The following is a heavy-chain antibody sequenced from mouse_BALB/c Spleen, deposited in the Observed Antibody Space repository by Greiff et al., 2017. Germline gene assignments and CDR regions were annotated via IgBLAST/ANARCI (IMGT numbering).Heavy chain of an antibody. CDR2: ISYSGST. CDR3: AFYYGNYYAMDY. CDR1: GYSITSDYA. J-gene: IGHJ4*01. D-gene: IGHD2-1*01. Sequence: EVKLMESGPGLVKPSQSLSLTCTVTGYSITSDYAWNWIRQFPGNKLEWMGYISYSGSTSYNPSLKSRISITRDTSKNQFFLQLNSVTTEDTATYYCAFYYGNYYAMDYWGQGTSVTVSS. V-gene: IGHV3-2*02.